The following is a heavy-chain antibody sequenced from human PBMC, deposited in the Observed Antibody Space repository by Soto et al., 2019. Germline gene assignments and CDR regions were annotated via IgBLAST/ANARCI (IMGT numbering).Heavy chain of an antibody. CDR2: TYHSGGT. J-gene: IGHJ3*02. D-gene: IGHD6-13*01. CDR3: ARRIVAAGYDAFDI. CDR1: GYSISSGYY. V-gene: IGHV4-38-2*02. Sequence: SETLSLTCTVSGYSISSGYYWGWIRQPPGRGLEWIGSTYHSGGTYYNPSLRSRVTISVDTTKNQFSLKLSSVTAADTAVYYCARRIVAAGYDAFDIWGQGTMVTVSS.